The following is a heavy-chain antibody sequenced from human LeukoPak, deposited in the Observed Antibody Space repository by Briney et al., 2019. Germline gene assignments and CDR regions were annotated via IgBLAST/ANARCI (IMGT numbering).Heavy chain of an antibody. D-gene: IGHD5-12*01. CDR3: ARDSWGFRGYSGNVYYYYYGMDV. CDR1: GFTFSSYW. V-gene: IGHV3-74*01. Sequence: GGSLRLSCAASGFTFSSYWMHWVRQAPGKGLVWVSRINSDGSSTSYADSVKGRFTISRDNAKNTLYLQMNSLRAEDTAVYYCARDSWGFRGYSGNVYYYYYGMDVWGQGTTVTVSS. CDR2: INSDGSST. J-gene: IGHJ6*02.